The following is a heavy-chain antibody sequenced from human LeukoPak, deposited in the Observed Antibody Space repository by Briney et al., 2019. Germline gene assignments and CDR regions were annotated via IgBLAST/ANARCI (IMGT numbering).Heavy chain of an antibody. CDR1: GGTFSSYA. CDR2: IIPILGIA. D-gene: IGHD2-2*02. CDR3: ARGRYCSSTSCYTGGLDY. Sequence: ASVKVSCKASGGTFSSYAISWVRQAPGQELEWMGRIIPILGIANYAQKFQGRVTITADKSTSTAYMELSSLRSEDTAVYYCARGRYCSSTSCYTGGLDYWGQGTLVTVSS. V-gene: IGHV1-69*04. J-gene: IGHJ4*02.